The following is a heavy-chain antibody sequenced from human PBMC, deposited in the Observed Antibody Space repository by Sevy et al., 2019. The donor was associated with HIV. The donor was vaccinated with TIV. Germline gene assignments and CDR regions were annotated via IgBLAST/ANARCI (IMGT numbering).Heavy chain of an antibody. CDR2: IYPGDSDT. CDR3: ARGDCSSTSCYVNYYYGMDV. Sequence: GESLKISCKGSEYSFTSYWIGWVRQMPGKGLEWMGIIYPGDSDTRYSPSFQGQVTISADKSIGTAYLQWSSLKASDTAMYYCARGDCSSTSCYVNYYYGMDVWGQGTTVTVSS. D-gene: IGHD2-2*01. V-gene: IGHV5-51*01. J-gene: IGHJ6*02. CDR1: EYSFTSYW.